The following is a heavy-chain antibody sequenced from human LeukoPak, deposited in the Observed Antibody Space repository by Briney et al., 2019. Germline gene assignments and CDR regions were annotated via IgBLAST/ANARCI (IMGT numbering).Heavy chain of an antibody. CDR1: GYTFTIYN. J-gene: IGHJ4*02. Sequence: ASVKLSFKASGYTFTIYNINWVRQATGQGLEWMGWMNPNSGNTGYAQNFQGRVTMTRNTSITTAYMELSSLRSEDTAVYYCARGCLKQRRADIDYWGQGTLVTVSS. CDR2: MNPNSGNT. V-gene: IGHV1-8*01. D-gene: IGHD6-25*01. CDR3: ARGCLKQRRADIDY.